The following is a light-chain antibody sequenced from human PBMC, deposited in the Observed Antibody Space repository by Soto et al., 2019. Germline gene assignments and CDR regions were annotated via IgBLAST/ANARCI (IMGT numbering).Light chain of an antibody. Sequence: QSVLTQPRSVSGSPGQSVTISCTGTSSDVGGYNYVSWYQQHPGKAPKLMIYDVSKRPSGVPDRFSGSKSGNTASLTISGLQAEDGADYYCCSYAGSSYVFGTGTKSPS. CDR2: DVS. CDR1: SSDVGGYNY. J-gene: IGLJ1*01. CDR3: CSYAGSSYV. V-gene: IGLV2-11*01.